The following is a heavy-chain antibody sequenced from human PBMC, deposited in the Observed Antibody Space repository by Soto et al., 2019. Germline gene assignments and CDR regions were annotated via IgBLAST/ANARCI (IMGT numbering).Heavy chain of an antibody. CDR3: ARHEYSRSWSPHGAFDI. D-gene: IGHD6-13*01. CDR2: ISAYNGNT. Sequence: ASVKVSCKASGYTFTSYGISWVRQAPGQGLEWMGWISAYNGNTNYAQKLQGRVTMTTDTSTSTAYMEMRSLRSDDTAVYYCARHEYSRSWSPHGAFDIWGQGKMVTVSS. CDR1: GYTFTSYG. V-gene: IGHV1-18*01. J-gene: IGHJ3*02.